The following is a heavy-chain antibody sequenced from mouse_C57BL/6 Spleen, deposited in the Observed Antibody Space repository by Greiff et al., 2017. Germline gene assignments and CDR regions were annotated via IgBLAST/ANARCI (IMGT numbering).Heavy chain of an antibody. J-gene: IGHJ3*01. D-gene: IGHD4-1*02. CDR3: ARSINWDGFAY. Sequence: VKLQQPGAELVKPGASVKLSCKASGYTFTSYWMQWVKQRPGQGLEWIGEIDPSDSYTNYNQKFKGKATLTVDTSSSTAYMQLSSLTSEDSAVYYWARSINWDGFAYWGQGTLVTVSA. V-gene: IGHV1-50*01. CDR1: GYTFTSYW. CDR2: IDPSDSYT.